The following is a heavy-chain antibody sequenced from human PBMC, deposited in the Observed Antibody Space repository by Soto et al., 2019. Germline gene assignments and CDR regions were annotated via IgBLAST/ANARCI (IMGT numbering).Heavy chain of an antibody. V-gene: IGHV3-23*01. Sequence: GGSLRLSCAASGFTFSSYAMSWVRQAPGKGLEWVSAISGSGGSTYYADSVKGRFTISRANSKNTLYLQMNSLRAEETAVYYCAKGGGYDSSGYYFAFDIWGQGTMVTVSS. J-gene: IGHJ3*02. CDR2: ISGSGGST. CDR3: AKGGGYDSSGYYFAFDI. CDR1: GFTFSSYA. D-gene: IGHD3-22*01.